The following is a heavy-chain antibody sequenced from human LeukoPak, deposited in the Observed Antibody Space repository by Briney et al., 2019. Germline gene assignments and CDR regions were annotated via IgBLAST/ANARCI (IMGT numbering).Heavy chain of an antibody. Sequence: GGSLRLSCAASGFTFSSYSMIWIRQAPGKGLEWVSYISSSSSTIYYADSVKGRFTISRDNAKNSLYLQMNSLRAEDTAVYYCARTNERGYSYGRFDYWGQGTLVTVSS. CDR3: ARTNERGYSYGRFDY. CDR2: ISSSSSTI. V-gene: IGHV3-48*01. J-gene: IGHJ4*02. CDR1: GFTFSSYS. D-gene: IGHD5-18*01.